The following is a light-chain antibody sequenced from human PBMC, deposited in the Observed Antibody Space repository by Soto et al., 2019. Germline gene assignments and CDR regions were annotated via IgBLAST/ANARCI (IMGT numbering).Light chain of an antibody. CDR3: LQYGGSLLT. J-gene: IGKJ4*01. Sequence: EIVLSQSPDTLSLSPGERATLSCRASQSIDGKYLGWYQQRPGQAPRLLIFGASSRATGIPDRFSGSGSGTDFTLTISSLEPEDFAVYYCLQYGGSLLTFGGGTKVETK. CDR1: QSIDGKY. V-gene: IGKV3-20*01. CDR2: GAS.